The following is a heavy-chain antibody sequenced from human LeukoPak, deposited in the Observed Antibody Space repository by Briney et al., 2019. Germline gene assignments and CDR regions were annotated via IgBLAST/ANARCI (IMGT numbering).Heavy chain of an antibody. V-gene: IGHV3-23*01. Sequence: GGSLRLSCAASGFTFSSYAMSWVRQAPGKGLEWVSASGSGGNTYYADSVKGRFTISRDNSKNTLYLEMSSLRAEDTAVYYCAGGYYDSFGGYWGQGTLVTVSS. CDR2: SGSGGNT. CDR3: AGGYYDSFGGY. CDR1: GFTFSSYA. J-gene: IGHJ4*02. D-gene: IGHD3-22*01.